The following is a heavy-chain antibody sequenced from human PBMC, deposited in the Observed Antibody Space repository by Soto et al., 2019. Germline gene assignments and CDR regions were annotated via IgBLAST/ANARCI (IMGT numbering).Heavy chain of an antibody. CDR1: GFTFSSYG. Sequence: PGGSLRLSCAASGFTFSSYGMHWVRQAPGKGLEWVAVISYDGSNKYYADSVKGRFTISRDNSKNTLYLQMNSLRAEGTAVYYCAKDRAYSGSYQYFDYWGQGTLVTVSS. D-gene: IGHD1-26*01. V-gene: IGHV3-30*18. J-gene: IGHJ4*02. CDR3: AKDRAYSGSYQYFDY. CDR2: ISYDGSNK.